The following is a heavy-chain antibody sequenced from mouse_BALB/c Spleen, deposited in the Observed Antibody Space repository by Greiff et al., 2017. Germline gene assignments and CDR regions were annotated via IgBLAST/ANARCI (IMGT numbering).Heavy chain of an antibody. D-gene: IGHD2-1*01. CDR3: ARENYGNYENAMDY. CDR1: GFSLTSYG. J-gene: IGHJ4*01. Sequence: QVQLKESGPGLVAPSQSLSITCTVSGFSLTSYGVHWVRQPPGKGLEWLGVIWAGGSTNYNSALMSRLSISKDNSKSQVFLKMNSLQTDDTAMYYCARENYGNYENAMDYWGQGTSVTVSS. V-gene: IGHV2-9*02. CDR2: IWAGGST.